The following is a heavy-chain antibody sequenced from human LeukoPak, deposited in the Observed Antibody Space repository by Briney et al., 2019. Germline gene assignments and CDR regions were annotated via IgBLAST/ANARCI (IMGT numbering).Heavy chain of an antibody. V-gene: IGHV3-23*01. CDR3: AKVPAGKAAADPIDY. Sequence: GGSLRLSCSASGFTFGDYAMTWFRQAPGKGLEWVSAISGSGGSTYYADSVKGRFTISRDNSKNTLYLQMNSLRAEDTAVYYCAKVPAGKAAADPIDYWGQGTLVTVSS. CDR1: GFTFGDYA. J-gene: IGHJ4*02. D-gene: IGHD6-13*01. CDR2: ISGSGGST.